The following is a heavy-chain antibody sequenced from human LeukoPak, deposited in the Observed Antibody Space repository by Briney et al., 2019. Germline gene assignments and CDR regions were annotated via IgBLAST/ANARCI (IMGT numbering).Heavy chain of an antibody. J-gene: IGHJ6*04. Sequence: GGSLRLSCAASGFTFSSYGMNWVRQAPGKGLEWVSYIGSTVTYIYYADSVKGRFTISRDNAKNSLYLQMNSLRAEDTAVYYCAELGITMIGGVWGKGTTVTISS. D-gene: IGHD3-10*02. V-gene: IGHV3-21*01. CDR1: GFTFSSYG. CDR2: IGSTVTYI. CDR3: AELGITMIGGV.